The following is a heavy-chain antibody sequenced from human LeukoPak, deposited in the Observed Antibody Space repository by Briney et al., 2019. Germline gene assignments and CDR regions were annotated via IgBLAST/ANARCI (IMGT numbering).Heavy chain of an antibody. CDR1: GVSISSYY. D-gene: IGHD3-10*01. Sequence: SETLSLTCTVSGVSISSYYWSWIRQPPGKGLDWIGYISYSGSTNYNPSLKSRVTISVDTSKNQFSLKLSSVTAADTAVYYCARGGYYGLGNDFRFDPWGQGTLVTVSS. CDR2: ISYSGST. J-gene: IGHJ5*02. V-gene: IGHV4-59*01. CDR3: ARGGYYGLGNDFRFDP.